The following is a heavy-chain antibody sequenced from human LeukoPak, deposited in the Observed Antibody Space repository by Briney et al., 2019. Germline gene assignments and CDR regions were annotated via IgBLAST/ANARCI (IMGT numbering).Heavy chain of an antibody. CDR1: GYTLTELS. D-gene: IGHD3-9*01. Sequence: ASVKVSCKVSGYTLTELSMHWVRQGPGKGLEWMGGFDPEDAETIYAQKFQGRVTLTEDTSTDTAYMGLSSLRSEDTAVYYCAIEGSKSRYFDWLQTWGQGTLVTVSS. J-gene: IGHJ5*02. CDR3: AIEGSKSRYFDWLQT. V-gene: IGHV1-24*01. CDR2: FDPEDAET.